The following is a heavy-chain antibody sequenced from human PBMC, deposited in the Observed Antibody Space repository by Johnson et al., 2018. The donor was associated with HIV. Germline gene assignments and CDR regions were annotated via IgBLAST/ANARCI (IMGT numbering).Heavy chain of an antibody. V-gene: IGHV3-53*01. CDR2: IYSGGST. J-gene: IGHJ3*02. D-gene: IGHD6-13*01. Sequence: MLLVESGGGLIQPGGSLRLSCAASGFTVSSNYMSWVRQAPGKGLEWVSVIYSGGSTYYADSVKGRFTISRDNSKNTLYLQMNSLRAEDTAGYDCGREDGEGSSWAGAFDIWGQGTSVTVSS. CDR1: GFTVSSNY. CDR3: GREDGEGSSWAGAFDI.